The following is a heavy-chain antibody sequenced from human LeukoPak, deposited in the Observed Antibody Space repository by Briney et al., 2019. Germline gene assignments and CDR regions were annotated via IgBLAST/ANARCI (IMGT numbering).Heavy chain of an antibody. CDR1: GFTFSIYW. V-gene: IGHV3-7*01. CDR2: INEDGTEK. J-gene: IGHJ2*01. Sequence: PGGSLRLSCAASGFTFSIYWMSWVRQVPGKGLEWVANINEDGTEKYYVDSVKGRFTISRDNAKNSLSLQMNSLRAEDTAVYYCARVYWYFDLWGRGTLVTVSS. CDR3: ARVYWYFDL.